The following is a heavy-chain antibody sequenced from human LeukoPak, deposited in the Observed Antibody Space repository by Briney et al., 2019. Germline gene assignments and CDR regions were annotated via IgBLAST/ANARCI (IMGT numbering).Heavy chain of an antibody. CDR2: INTDGSTT. CDR3: ARDRHGYYDSSGYYYD. D-gene: IGHD3-22*01. J-gene: IGHJ4*02. CDR1: GFTFSNYW. V-gene: IGHV3-74*01. Sequence: GGSLRLSCAASGFTFSNYWMHWVRQAPGKGLVWVSRINTDGSTTTYADSVKGRFTISRDNAKNTLYLQMNSLRAEDTAVYYCARDRHGYYDSSGYYYDWGQGTLVTVSS.